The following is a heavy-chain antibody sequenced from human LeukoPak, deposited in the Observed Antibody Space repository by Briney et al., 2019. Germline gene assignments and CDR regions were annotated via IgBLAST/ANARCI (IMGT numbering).Heavy chain of an antibody. CDR2: INSDGSST. Sequence: AGGSLRLSCAASGFTFSSYWMHWVRQAPGKGLVWVSRINSDGSSTSYADSVKGRFTISRDNAKNTLYLQMNSLRAEDTAGYYCARVPAAMRYYYGMDVWGKGTTVTVSS. CDR3: ARVPAAMRYYYGMDV. J-gene: IGHJ6*04. V-gene: IGHV3-74*01. CDR1: GFTFSSYW. D-gene: IGHD2-2*01.